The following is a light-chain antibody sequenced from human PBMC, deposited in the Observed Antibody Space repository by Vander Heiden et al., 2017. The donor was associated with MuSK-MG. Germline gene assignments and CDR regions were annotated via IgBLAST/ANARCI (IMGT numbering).Light chain of an antibody. CDR1: QSISSY. J-gene: IGKJ1*01. CDR3: QQSYSTPRT. CDR2: AAS. V-gene: IGKV1-39*01. Sequence: IQMTHSPSSLSASVGDRVTITCRASQSISSYLNWYQQKLGKAPKLLIYAASSLQSGVPSRFSGSRSGTDFTLTISSLQPEDFATYYCQQSYSTPRTFGQGTKVEIK.